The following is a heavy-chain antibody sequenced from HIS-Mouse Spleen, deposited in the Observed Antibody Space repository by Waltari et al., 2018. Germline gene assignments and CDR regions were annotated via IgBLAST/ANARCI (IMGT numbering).Heavy chain of an antibody. V-gene: IGHV4-39*07. CDR3: ASRYSSSSQFGY. CDR2: IYYSGST. J-gene: IGHJ4*02. Sequence: QLQLQESGPGLVKPSETLSLTCTVSCGPISSRSYYLARIRQPPGKGLEWIGSIYYSGSTYYNPSLKSRVTISVDTSKNQFSLKLSSVTAADTAVYYCASRYSSSSQFGYWGQGTLVTVSS. D-gene: IGHD6-6*01. CDR1: CGPISSRSYY.